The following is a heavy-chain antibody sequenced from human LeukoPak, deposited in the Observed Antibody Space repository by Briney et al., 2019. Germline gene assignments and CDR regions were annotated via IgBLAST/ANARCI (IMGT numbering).Heavy chain of an antibody. V-gene: IGHV3-48*02. Sequence: GGSLRLSCAASGFTFSRYAMSWVRQAPGKGLEWVSYISSSGSTIYYADSVKGRFTISRDSSKNTLYLQMSSLRDEDTAVYYCAKNNDYGGSYWYFDLWGRGTLVTVSS. D-gene: IGHD4-23*01. CDR3: AKNNDYGGSYWYFDL. CDR2: ISSSGSTI. J-gene: IGHJ2*01. CDR1: GFTFSRYA.